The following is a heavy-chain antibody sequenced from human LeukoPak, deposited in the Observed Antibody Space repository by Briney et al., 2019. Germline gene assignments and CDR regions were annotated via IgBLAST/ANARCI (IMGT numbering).Heavy chain of an antibody. J-gene: IGHJ5*02. Sequence: ASVKVSCKASGYTFTNYYVHWVRQAPGRGLEWMGWINLNTGGTNYAQKFQGRVTMTKGTSTNAAYMELNKLTSDDTAVYYCGRGNKSFDPWGQGTLVTVSS. CDR1: GYTFTNYY. CDR2: INLNTGGT. V-gene: IGHV1-2*02. CDR3: GRGNKSFDP.